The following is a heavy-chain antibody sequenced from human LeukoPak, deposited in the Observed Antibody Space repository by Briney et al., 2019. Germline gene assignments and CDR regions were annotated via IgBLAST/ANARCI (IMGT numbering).Heavy chain of an antibody. CDR3: ARGDIAAAGTPRGYYNYYMDV. D-gene: IGHD6-13*01. CDR2: IIPIFGTA. Sequence: KPGSSVKVSCKASGGTFSSYAISWVRQAPGQGLEWMGRIIPIFGTANYAQKFQGRVTITTDEFTSTAYMELSSLRSEDAAVYYCARGDIAAAGTPRGYYNYYMDVWGKGTTFTVSS. CDR1: GGTFSSYA. J-gene: IGHJ6*03. V-gene: IGHV1-69*05.